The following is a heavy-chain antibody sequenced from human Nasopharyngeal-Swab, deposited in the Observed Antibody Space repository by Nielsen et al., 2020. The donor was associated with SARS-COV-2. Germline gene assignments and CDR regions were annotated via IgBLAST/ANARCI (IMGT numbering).Heavy chain of an antibody. V-gene: IGHV3-53*04. Sequence: GESLKISCAASGFTVGSNYMSWVRQAPGKGLEWVSVIYSGGSTYYADSVKGRFTISRHNSKNTLYLQMNSLRAEDTAVYYCARGGTTVRYYYMDVWGKGTTVTVSS. CDR2: IYSGGST. CDR3: ARGGTTVRYYYMDV. CDR1: GFTVGSNY. J-gene: IGHJ6*03. D-gene: IGHD4-11*01.